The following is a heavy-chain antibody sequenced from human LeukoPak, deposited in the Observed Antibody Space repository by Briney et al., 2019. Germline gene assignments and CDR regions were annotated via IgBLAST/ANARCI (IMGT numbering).Heavy chain of an antibody. CDR2: IFYGGST. CDR1: GGSISSSSYY. J-gene: IGHJ4*02. V-gene: IGHV4-39*01. D-gene: IGHD3-22*01. CDR3: ARQFYYDSGGSHY. Sequence: SETLSLTCTVSGGSISSSSYYWGWIRQPPGKGLEWIGSIFYGGSTYYNPSLESRVTISVDTSKNQFSLKLSSVTAADTAVYYCARQFYYDSGGSHYWGQGTLVTVSS.